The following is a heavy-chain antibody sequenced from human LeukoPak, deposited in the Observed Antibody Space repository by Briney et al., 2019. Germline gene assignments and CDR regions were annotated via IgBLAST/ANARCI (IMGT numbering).Heavy chain of an antibody. J-gene: IGHJ4*02. CDR2: ILPDGRDT. V-gene: IGHV1-2*02. D-gene: IGHD3-10*01. CDR3: SGRYGPGPV. CDR1: GYTFAAHH. Sequence: ASVKVSCRASGYTFAAHHIHWARQAPGQGLEWMGWILPDGRDTKYSQKFQDRMTLTTDTSTNTAYMELSRLKPDDTAVYYCSGRYGPGPVWGQGTLISASP.